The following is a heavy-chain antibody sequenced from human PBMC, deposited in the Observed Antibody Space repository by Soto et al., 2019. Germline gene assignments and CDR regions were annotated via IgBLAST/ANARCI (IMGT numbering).Heavy chain of an antibody. J-gene: IGHJ5*02. D-gene: IGHD6-6*01. Sequence: GESLKISCKGYGYSFTTYWVVWVRQLPGKGLEWMGLIYTGDSDTRYSPSFHGQVTISAVKSISTDYLQWSSMKASDKAMHYCAIVRDPGAPAKSSRSRDWFDPWGQRNLLTVSS. CDR2: IYTGDSDT. CDR3: AIVRDPGAPAKSSRSRDWFDP. CDR1: GYSFTTYW. V-gene: IGHV5-51*01.